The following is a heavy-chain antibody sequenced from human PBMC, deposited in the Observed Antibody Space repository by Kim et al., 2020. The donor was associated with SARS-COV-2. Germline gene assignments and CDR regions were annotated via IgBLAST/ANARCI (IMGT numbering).Heavy chain of an antibody. J-gene: IGHJ4*02. D-gene: IGHD3-10*01. CDR3: ARGDLYYYGSGSYFDY. Sequence: KFQGRVTLTADESTSTAYMELSSLRSEDTAVYYCARGDLYYYGSGSYFDYWGQGTLVTVSS. V-gene: IGHV1-69*01.